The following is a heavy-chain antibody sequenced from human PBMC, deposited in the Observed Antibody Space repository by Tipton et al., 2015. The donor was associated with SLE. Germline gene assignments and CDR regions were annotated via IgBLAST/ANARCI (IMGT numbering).Heavy chain of an antibody. V-gene: IGHV4-59*01. D-gene: IGHD6-13*01. J-gene: IGHJ2*01. CDR2: IYYSGST. Sequence: TLSLTCTVSGGSIRSYYWSWIRQPPGKGLEWIGYIYYSGSTNYNPSLKSRVTISVDTSKNQFSLKLSSVTAADTAVYYCARASTGYSSSWYGYWYFDLWGRGTLVTVSS. CDR1: GGSIRSYY. CDR3: ARASTGYSSSWYGYWYFDL.